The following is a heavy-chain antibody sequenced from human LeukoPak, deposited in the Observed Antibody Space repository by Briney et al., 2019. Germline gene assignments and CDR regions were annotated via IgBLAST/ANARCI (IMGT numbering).Heavy chain of an antibody. J-gene: IGHJ4*02. CDR2: IPYDGSNK. CDR3: AKSGRVAVAGTDPVFGY. V-gene: IGHV3-30*18. D-gene: IGHD6-19*01. CDR1: GFTFSSYG. Sequence: GSLRLSCAASGFTFSSYGMHWVRQAPGKGLEWVAVIPYDGSNKYYADSVKGRFTISRDNSKNTLYLQMNSLRAEDTAVYYCAKSGRVAVAGTDPVFGYWGQGTLVTVSS.